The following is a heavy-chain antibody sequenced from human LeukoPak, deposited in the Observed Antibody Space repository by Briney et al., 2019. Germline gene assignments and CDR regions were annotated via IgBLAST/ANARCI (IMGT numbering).Heavy chain of an antibody. CDR1: GGSFSGYY. CDR2: INHSGST. CDR3: ATSGGSYYYYGMDV. V-gene: IGHV4-34*01. J-gene: IGHJ6*02. D-gene: IGHD1-26*01. Sequence: SETLSLTCAVYGGSFSGYYWSWIRQPPGKGLEWIGEINHSGSTNYNPSLKSRVTISVDTSKNQFSLKLNSVTAADTAVYYCATSGGSYYYYGMDVWGQGTTVTVSS.